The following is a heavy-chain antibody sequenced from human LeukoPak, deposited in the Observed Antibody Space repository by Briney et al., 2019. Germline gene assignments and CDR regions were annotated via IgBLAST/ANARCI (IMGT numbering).Heavy chain of an antibody. J-gene: IGHJ4*02. D-gene: IGHD2-2*01. CDR3: ARGTLYCSSTSCYYFDS. V-gene: IGHV4-31*02. Sequence: PAESVSRTRTVCGGSFSTVAADCSWILQHPVKGLEWIGYIYYSGSTYYNPSLKSRVTISVDTSKKQFCLRLSSVTAADTAVYYCARGTLYCSSTSCYYFDSWGQEALGTVSS. CDR1: GGSFSTVAAD. CDR2: IYYSGST.